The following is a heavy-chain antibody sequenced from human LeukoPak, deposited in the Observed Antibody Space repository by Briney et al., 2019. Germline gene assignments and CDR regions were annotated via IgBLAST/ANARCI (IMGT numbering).Heavy chain of an antibody. CDR1: GFTFSSYG. V-gene: IGHV3-33*01. Sequence: GGSLRLSCAASGFTFSSYGMHWVRQAPGKGLEWVAVIWYDGSNKYYVDSVQGRFTISRDNSKNTLYLQMSSLRAEDTAVYYCARDWGSGWYYFDYWGQGTLVTVS. D-gene: IGHD6-19*01. CDR2: IWYDGSNK. CDR3: ARDWGSGWYYFDY. J-gene: IGHJ4*02.